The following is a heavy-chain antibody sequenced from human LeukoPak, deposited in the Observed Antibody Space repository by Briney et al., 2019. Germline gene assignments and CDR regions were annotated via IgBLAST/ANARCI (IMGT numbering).Heavy chain of an antibody. CDR2: ISWNNNNM. CDR1: GFTFDDYA. CDR3: AKDIGCSGGTCYFPNYFDY. J-gene: IGHJ4*02. Sequence: GRSLRLSCTAPGFTFDDYAMHWVRQAPGKGLEWVSGISWNNNNMDYADSVKGRFTISRDSAKNSLYLQMNSLRTEDTAFYFCAKDIGCSGGTCYFPNYFDYWGQGTLVTVSS. D-gene: IGHD2-15*01. V-gene: IGHV3-9*01.